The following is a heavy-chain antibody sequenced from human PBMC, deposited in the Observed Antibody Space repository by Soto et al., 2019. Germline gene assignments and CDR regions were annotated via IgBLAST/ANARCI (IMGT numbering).Heavy chain of an antibody. J-gene: IGHJ4*02. CDR1: GFSFSTSA. CDR3: ARRGPDYFDKSGYYYFDY. V-gene: IGHV3-30-3*01. Sequence: QVQLVESGGGVVQPGRSLRLSCAASGFSFSTSAMHWVRQVPGKGLEWVAAISHDETVNYCVDSLKGRFTISRDNSKNTXSLQMDSLRAEDTAMYYCARRGPDYFDKSGYYYFDYWGQGTLVTVSS. CDR2: ISHDETVN. D-gene: IGHD3-22*01.